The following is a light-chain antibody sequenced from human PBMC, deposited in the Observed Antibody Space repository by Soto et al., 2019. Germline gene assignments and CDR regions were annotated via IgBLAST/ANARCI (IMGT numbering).Light chain of an antibody. Sequence: AIPMTQSASSLSASVGDRVTITFRASQDIRNDLGWYQQKPGKTPKLLIFPASSLQSGVQSRFSGSGSGTDFTLTISSLQPEDCATDYCLQDFNYPWTFGQGTKVEIE. CDR1: QDIRND. V-gene: IGKV1-6*01. CDR2: PAS. J-gene: IGKJ1*01. CDR3: LQDFNYPWT.